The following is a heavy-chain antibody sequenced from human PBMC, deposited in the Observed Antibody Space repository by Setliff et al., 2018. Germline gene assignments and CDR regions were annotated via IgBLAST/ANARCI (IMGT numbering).Heavy chain of an antibody. Sequence: NPSETLSLTCTVSGGSVRGYYWSWIRQPPGKGLEWIGEINHSGSTNYNPSLKSRVTISVDTSKNQFSLKLSSVTAADTAVYYCARSGIRAARSDPPFDYWGQGTLVTVSS. J-gene: IGHJ4*02. CDR3: ARSGIRAARSDPPFDY. CDR1: GGSVRGYY. D-gene: IGHD6-6*01. V-gene: IGHV4-34*01. CDR2: INHSGST.